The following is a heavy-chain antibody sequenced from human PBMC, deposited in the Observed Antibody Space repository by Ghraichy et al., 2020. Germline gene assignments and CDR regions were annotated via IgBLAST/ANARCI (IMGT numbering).Heavy chain of an antibody. J-gene: IGHJ6*02. CDR2: INTNSGAT. V-gene: IGHV1-2*02. CDR3: ARDRSSSWSGHYYYYGLDV. D-gene: IGHD6-13*01. Sequence: ASVKVSCKASGYTFSDYYIHWVRQAPGQGLEWMGWINTNSGATNYAQNFQCRVTLTTDTSTSTGYLELSRLTSDYTAVYYCARDRSSSWSGHYYYYGLDVWGQGTTVTV. CDR1: GYTFSDYY.